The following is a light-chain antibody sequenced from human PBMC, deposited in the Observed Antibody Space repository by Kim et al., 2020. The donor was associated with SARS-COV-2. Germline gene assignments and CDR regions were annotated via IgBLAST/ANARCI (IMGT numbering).Light chain of an antibody. CDR1: QSISSY. Sequence: ASVGDSVTITCRASQSISSYLNWYQQKPGKAPKLLIYAASSLQSGVPSRFSGSGSGTDFTLTISSLQPEDFATYYCQQSYSTLLTFGGGTKVDIK. CDR3: QQSYSTLLT. CDR2: AAS. V-gene: IGKV1-39*01. J-gene: IGKJ4*01.